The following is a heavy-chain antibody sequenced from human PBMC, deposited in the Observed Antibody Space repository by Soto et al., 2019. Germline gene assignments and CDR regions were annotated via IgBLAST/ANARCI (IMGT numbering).Heavy chain of an antibody. D-gene: IGHD2-8*01. J-gene: IGHJ4*02. CDR3: ARDTGPIVLMVYAVDY. CDR2: ISSSSSTI. CDR1: GFTFSSYS. Sequence: GGSLRLSCAASGFTFSSYSMNWVRQAPGKGLEWVSYISSSSSTIYYADSVKGRFTISRDNARNSLYLQMNSLRAEDTAVYYCARDTGPIVLMVYAVDYWGQGTLVTVSS. V-gene: IGHV3-48*01.